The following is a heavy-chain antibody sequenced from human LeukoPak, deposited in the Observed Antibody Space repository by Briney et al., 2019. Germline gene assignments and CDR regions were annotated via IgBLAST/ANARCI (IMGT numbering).Heavy chain of an antibody. CDR1: DYTFTSYG. D-gene: IGHD3-10*01. Sequence: GASVKVSCKASDYTFTSYGISWVRQAPGQGLEWMGWISAYNGNTNYAQKLQGRVTMTTDTSTSTVYMELRSLRSDDTAVYYCARDQRHRLLWFGDSSGGWFDPWGQGTLVTVSS. CDR2: ISAYNGNT. CDR3: ARDQRHRLLWFGDSSGGWFDP. V-gene: IGHV1-18*01. J-gene: IGHJ5*02.